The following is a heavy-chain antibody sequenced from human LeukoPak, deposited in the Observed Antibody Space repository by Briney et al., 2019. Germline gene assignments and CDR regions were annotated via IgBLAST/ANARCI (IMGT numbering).Heavy chain of an antibody. J-gene: IGHJ4*02. CDR3: VRLTVTTAIDY. CDR1: GGSITSYY. D-gene: IGHD4-17*01. Sequence: SETLSLTCTVSGGSITSYYWSWLRQPPGKGLEWIAYIYYTGSTNYNPSLESRVTISVDTSKNQFSLRLSFVTAADTAVYYCVRLTVTTAIDYWGQGTLVTVSS. CDR2: IYYTGST. V-gene: IGHV4-59*01.